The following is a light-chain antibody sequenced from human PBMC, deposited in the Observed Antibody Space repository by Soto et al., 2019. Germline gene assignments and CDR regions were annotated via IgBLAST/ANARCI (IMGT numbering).Light chain of an antibody. CDR2: DVS. V-gene: IGLV2-14*03. CDR3: SSLTSSINLV. J-gene: IGLJ2*01. Sequence: QSVLTQPASVSGSPGQSITISCTGTSSDVGGYDYVSWYQQHPGKAPKLMIYDVSNRPSGVSNRFSGSKSGNTASLTISGLQAEDEADYYCSSLTSSINLVLGGGTK. CDR1: SSDVGGYDY.